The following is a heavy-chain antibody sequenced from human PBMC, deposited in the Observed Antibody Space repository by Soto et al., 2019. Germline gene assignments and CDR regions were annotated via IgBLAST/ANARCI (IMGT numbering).Heavy chain of an antibody. Sequence: QLKLQESGPGLVKPSETLSLTCSVSGGSISYISYYWGWIRQPPGKGLEWVGGIFYTGTTYYSPSLKDRVTISVDTSKNSFSLNLTSVTAADTAVYFCARLVVVAPVANAWGQGTLVTVSS. CDR3: ARLVVVAPVANA. CDR2: IFYTGTT. CDR1: GGSISYISYY. V-gene: IGHV4-39*02. D-gene: IGHD2-15*01. J-gene: IGHJ5*02.